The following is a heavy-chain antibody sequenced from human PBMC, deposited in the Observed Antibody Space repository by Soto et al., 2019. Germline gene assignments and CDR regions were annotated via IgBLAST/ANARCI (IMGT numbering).Heavy chain of an antibody. Sequence: VGSLRLSCASSVFTFSSYAMSWVRHSPGKGLEWVSAISGSGGSTYYADSVKGRFTISRDNSKNTLYLQMNSLRAEDTAVYYCAKGPFYTMVRGVHYHYYGMDVWGQGTTVTVSS. D-gene: IGHD3-10*01. V-gene: IGHV3-23*01. CDR2: ISGSGGST. CDR3: AKGPFYTMVRGVHYHYYGMDV. J-gene: IGHJ6*02. CDR1: VFTFSSYA.